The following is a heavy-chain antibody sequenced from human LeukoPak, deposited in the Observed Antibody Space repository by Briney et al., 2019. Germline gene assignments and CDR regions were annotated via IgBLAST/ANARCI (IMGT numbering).Heavy chain of an antibody. CDR1: GYTFTGYY. J-gene: IGHJ4*02. D-gene: IGHD3-22*01. V-gene: IGHV1-2*02. CDR3: ARVPRYYYDSSGYYPYSFDY. CDR2: INPNSGGT. Sequence: ASVKVSCKASGYTFTGYYMHWVRQAPGQGLEWMGWINPNSGGTNYAQKFQGRVTMTRDTSISTAYMELSRLRSDDTAVYYCARVPRYYYDSSGYYPYSFDYWGQGILVTVSS.